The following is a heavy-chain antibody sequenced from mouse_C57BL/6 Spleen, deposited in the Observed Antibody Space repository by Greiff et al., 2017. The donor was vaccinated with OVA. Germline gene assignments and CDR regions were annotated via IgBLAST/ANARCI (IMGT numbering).Heavy chain of an antibody. Sequence: QVQLQQSGAELVRPGSSVKLSCKDSYFAFMASAMHWVKQRPGHGLEWIGSFTMYSDATEYSENFKGKATLTANTSSNTAYLQLSSLTSEDTAVYYCTSPSTTAVATGGYFDVWGTGTTVTVSS. CDR3: TSPSTTAVATGGYFDV. D-gene: IGHD1-1*01. V-gene: IGHV1-49*01. J-gene: IGHJ1*03. CDR2: FTMYSDAT. CDR1: YFAFMASA.